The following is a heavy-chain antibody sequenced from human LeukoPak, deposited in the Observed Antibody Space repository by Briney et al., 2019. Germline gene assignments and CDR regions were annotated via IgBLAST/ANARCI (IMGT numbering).Heavy chain of an antibody. CDR2: ISAYNGNT. J-gene: IGHJ6*03. V-gene: IGHV1-18*01. Sequence: APVKVSSKASGDTFTSYGISWGRQAPGDRREWRGWISAYNGNTNYAQKLQGGVTITTDTSTSTAYMELRSLRSDDTAVYYCARDSAVTTWEPLIYYYYYYMDVWGKGTTVTVSS. D-gene: IGHD4-17*01. CDR1: GDTFTSYG. CDR3: ARDSAVTTWEPLIYYYYYYMDV.